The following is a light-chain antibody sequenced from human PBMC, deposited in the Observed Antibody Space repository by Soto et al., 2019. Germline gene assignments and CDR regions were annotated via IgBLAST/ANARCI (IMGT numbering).Light chain of an antibody. CDR2: DVS. CDR3: CSYAGSYTPWV. J-gene: IGLJ1*01. CDR1: SSDVGGYNY. V-gene: IGLV2-11*01. Sequence: QSALTQPRSVSGSPGQSVTISCTGTSSDVGGYNYVSWYQQHPGKAPKLMIYDVSKRPSGVPDRFSGSKSGNTASLTISGLQAEVEADYYCCSYAGSYTPWVFGTGTELTVL.